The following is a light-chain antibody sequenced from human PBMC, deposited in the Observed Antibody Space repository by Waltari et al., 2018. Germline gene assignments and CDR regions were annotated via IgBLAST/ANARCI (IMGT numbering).Light chain of an antibody. CDR3: QQSFSSPWT. CDR1: QNIRTY. V-gene: IGKV1-39*01. J-gene: IGKJ1*01. CDR2: GVS. Sequence: DIQMTQSPSSLSASVGDTVTVTCRASQNIRTYLNWYQQKTAKAPKLLISGVSTLQRGVPSRFRGSASGTEFTLTVTNLQPDDFATYFCQQSFSSPWTFGQGTTVNI.